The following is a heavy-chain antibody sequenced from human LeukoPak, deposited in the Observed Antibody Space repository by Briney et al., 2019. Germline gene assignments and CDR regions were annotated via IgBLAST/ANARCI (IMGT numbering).Heavy chain of an antibody. CDR3: ARGPRRLGELSSSFFDY. J-gene: IGHJ4*02. D-gene: IGHD3-16*02. CDR2: INAGNGNT. Sequence: ASVKVSCKASGYTFTSYAMHWVRQAPGQRLEWMGWINAGNGNTKYSQKFQGRVTIIRDTSASTAYMELSSLRSEDTAVYYCARGPRRLGELSSSFFDYWGQGTLVTVSS. V-gene: IGHV1-3*01. CDR1: GYTFTSYA.